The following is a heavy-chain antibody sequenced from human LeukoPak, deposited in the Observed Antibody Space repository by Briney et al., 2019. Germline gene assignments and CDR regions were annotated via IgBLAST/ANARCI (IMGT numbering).Heavy chain of an antibody. D-gene: IGHD3-16*02. V-gene: IGHV3-74*01. J-gene: IGHJ3*02. CDR1: GLTFSSYW. Sequence: GGSLRLSCAASGLTFSSYWMHSVRQAPGKGLVWVSRINSDGSSTIYADSVRGRFTISRDNAKNTLYLQMNSLRAEDTAVYYCARDYQSAFDIWGQGTVVAVSS. CDR2: INSDGSST. CDR3: ARDYQSAFDI.